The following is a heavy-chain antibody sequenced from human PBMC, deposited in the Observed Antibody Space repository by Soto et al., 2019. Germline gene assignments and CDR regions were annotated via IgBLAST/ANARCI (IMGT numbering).Heavy chain of an antibody. CDR3: AKDVNYYDSSGLYYFDY. CDR2: ISYDGSNK. D-gene: IGHD3-22*01. Sequence: QVQLVESGGGVVQPGRSLRLSCAASGFTFSSYGMHWVRQAPGKGLEWVAVISYDGSNKYYADSVKGRFTISRDNSKNXXYLQMNSLRAEDTAVYYCAKDVNYYDSSGLYYFDYWGQGTLVTVSS. V-gene: IGHV3-30*18. CDR1: GFTFSSYG. J-gene: IGHJ4*02.